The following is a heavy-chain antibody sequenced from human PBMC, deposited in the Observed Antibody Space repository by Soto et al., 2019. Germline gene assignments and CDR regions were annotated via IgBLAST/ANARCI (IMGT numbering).Heavy chain of an antibody. CDR3: ARERTDATGVFGMDV. Sequence: QVQLQESGPGLVKPSQTLSLTCTVSGGSISSGDYYWTWMRQHPGKGLEWIGYIYDSRSTYYNPSLKSRLTISVDTSKNQFSLKLSSVSAADTAVYYCARERTDATGVFGMDVWGQGTTVTVSS. J-gene: IGHJ6*02. V-gene: IGHV4-31*03. CDR1: GGSISSGDYY. D-gene: IGHD2-15*01. CDR2: IYDSRST.